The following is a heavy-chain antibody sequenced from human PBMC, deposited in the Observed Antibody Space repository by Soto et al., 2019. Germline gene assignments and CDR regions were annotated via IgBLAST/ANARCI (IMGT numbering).Heavy chain of an antibody. V-gene: IGHV1-46*01. J-gene: IGHJ6*02. Sequence: ASVKVSCKASGYTFTSYYMHWVRQAPGQGLEWMGIINPSGGSTSYAQKFQGRVTMTRDTSTSTVYMELSSLRSEDTAVYYCARDPPSSRGIAARRQYYYGMDVWGQGTTVTVSS. CDR2: INPSGGST. CDR1: GYTFTSYY. CDR3: ARDPPSSRGIAARRQYYYGMDV. D-gene: IGHD6-6*01.